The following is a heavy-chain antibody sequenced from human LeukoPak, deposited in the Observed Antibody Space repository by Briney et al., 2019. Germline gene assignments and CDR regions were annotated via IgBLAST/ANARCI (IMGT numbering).Heavy chain of an antibody. D-gene: IGHD2-2*02. Sequence: GGSLRLSCAASGFTFSSYSMNWVRQAPGKGLEWVSSISSSSSYIYYADSVKGRFTISRDNAKSSLYLQMNSLRAEDTAVYYCARYYCSSTSCYTPYYMDVWGKGTTVTVSS. CDR1: GFTFSSYS. V-gene: IGHV3-21*01. CDR2: ISSSSSYI. CDR3: ARYYCSSTSCYTPYYMDV. J-gene: IGHJ6*03.